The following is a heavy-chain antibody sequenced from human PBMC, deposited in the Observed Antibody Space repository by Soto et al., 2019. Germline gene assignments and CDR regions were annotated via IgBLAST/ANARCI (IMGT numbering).Heavy chain of an antibody. CDR3: AKQPSFIAAGFVIDY. J-gene: IGHJ4*02. V-gene: IGHV3-21*04. D-gene: IGHD6-6*01. Sequence: GGSLRLSCAASGFTFSSYSMNWVRQAPGKGLEWVSSISSSSSYIYYADSVKGRFTISRDNAKNTLYLQMNSLRAEDTAVYYCAKQPSFIAAGFVIDYWGQGTLVTVSS. CDR2: ISSSSSYI. CDR1: GFTFSSYS.